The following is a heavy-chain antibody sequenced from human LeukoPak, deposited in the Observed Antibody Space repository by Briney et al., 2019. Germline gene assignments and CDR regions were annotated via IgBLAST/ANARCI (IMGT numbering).Heavy chain of an antibody. J-gene: IGHJ5*02. CDR1: GYTFTGYY. D-gene: IGHD2-2*02. Sequence: ASVKVSCKASGYTFTGYYMHWVRQAPGQGLEWMGRINPNSGGTNYAQKFQGRVTMTRDTSISTAYMELSRLRSDDTAVHYCARVRTPNARNCSSTSCYRGNWFDPWGQGTLVTVSS. V-gene: IGHV1-2*06. CDR2: INPNSGGT. CDR3: ARVRTPNARNCSSTSCYRGNWFDP.